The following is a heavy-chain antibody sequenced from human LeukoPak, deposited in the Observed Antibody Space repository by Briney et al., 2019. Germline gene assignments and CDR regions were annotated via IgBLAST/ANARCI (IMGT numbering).Heavy chain of an antibody. CDR1: GFTFTSSA. J-gene: IGHJ4*02. Sequence: SVKVSCKASGFTFTSSAMQWVRQARGQRLEWIGWIVVGSGNTNYAQKFQERVTITRDMSTSTAYMVLSSLRSEDTAVYYCAAATPSKEPIAAAGTGDYWGQGTLVTVSS. CDR3: AAATPSKEPIAAAGTGDY. V-gene: IGHV1-58*02. CDR2: IVVGSGNT. D-gene: IGHD6-13*01.